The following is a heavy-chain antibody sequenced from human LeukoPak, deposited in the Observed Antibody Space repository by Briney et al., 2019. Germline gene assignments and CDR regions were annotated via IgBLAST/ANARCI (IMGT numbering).Heavy chain of an antibody. CDR3: AKAAAGSYGDYWFFDY. Sequence: GGSLRLSCAASGFTFDDYTMHWVRQAPGKGLEWVSLISWGGGSTYYADSVKGRFTISRDNSKNSLYLQMNSLRTEDTALYYCAKAAAGSYGDYWFFDYWGQGTLVTVSS. CDR2: ISWGGGST. CDR1: GFTFDDYT. V-gene: IGHV3-43*01. D-gene: IGHD4-17*01. J-gene: IGHJ4*02.